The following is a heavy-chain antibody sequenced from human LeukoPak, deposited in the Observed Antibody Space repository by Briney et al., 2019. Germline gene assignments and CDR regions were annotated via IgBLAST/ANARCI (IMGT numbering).Heavy chain of an antibody. Sequence: SETLSLTCAVYGGSFCGYFWSWIRHPPGKGLEWIGEINRSASTNYNPSLKSRVTISIDTSNSQFSLKLSSVSAADTAVYYCAREPPLVGAIMFGTDFWGQGTLVTVSS. D-gene: IGHD1-26*01. CDR1: GGSFCGYF. CDR2: INRSAST. J-gene: IGHJ4*02. V-gene: IGHV4-34*01. CDR3: AREPPLVGAIMFGTDF.